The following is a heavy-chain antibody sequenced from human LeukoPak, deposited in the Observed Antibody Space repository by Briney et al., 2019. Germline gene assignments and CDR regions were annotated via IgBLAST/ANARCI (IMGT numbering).Heavy chain of an antibody. V-gene: IGHV3-23*01. Sequence: GGSLRLSCAASGFTFSSYGLSWVRQAPGKGLEWVSAISGSGGSTYYADSVKGRFTISRDNSKNTLYLQMNSLRAEDTAVYYCAKASLYCTNGVCYSWAFDIWGQGTMVTVSS. D-gene: IGHD2-8*01. CDR1: GFTFSSYG. J-gene: IGHJ3*02. CDR2: ISGSGGST. CDR3: AKASLYCTNGVCYSWAFDI.